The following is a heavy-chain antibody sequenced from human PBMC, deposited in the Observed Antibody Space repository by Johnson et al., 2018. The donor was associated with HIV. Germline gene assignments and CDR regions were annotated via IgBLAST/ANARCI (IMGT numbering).Heavy chain of an antibody. CDR1: GFTFSDYY. D-gene: IGHD5-12*01. CDR2: ISSSGSTI. V-gene: IGHV3-11*01. CDR3: TSTIDMVPTGRSYDAFDI. J-gene: IGHJ3*02. Sequence: QVQLVESGGGLVNPGGSLRLSCAASGFTFSDYYMSWIRQAPGTGLEWVSYISSSGSTIYYADSVKGRFSISRDNAKNSLYLQMNSLTTEDTAVYYCTSTIDMVPTGRSYDAFDIWGQGTMVTVSS.